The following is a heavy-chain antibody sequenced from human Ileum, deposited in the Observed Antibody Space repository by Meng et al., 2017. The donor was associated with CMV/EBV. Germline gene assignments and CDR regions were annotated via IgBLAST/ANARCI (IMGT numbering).Heavy chain of an antibody. CDR3: ARDGGYSSSWYYFDY. CDR1: GFTFSDYY. J-gene: IGHJ4*02. V-gene: IGHV3-11*04. CDR2: ISSSGSTI. Sequence: GESLMISCAASGFTFSDYYMSWIRQAPGKGLEWVSYISSSGSTIYYADSVKGRFTISRDNAKNSLYLQMNSLRAEDTAVYYCARDGGYSSSWYYFDYWGQGTLVTVSS. D-gene: IGHD6-13*01.